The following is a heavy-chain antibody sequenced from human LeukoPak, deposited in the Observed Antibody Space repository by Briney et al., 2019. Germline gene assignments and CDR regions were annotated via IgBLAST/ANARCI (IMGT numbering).Heavy chain of an antibody. V-gene: IGHV1-18*04. CDR3: ARAGVEMATYYYAMDV. CDR1: GFTFTSYG. J-gene: IGHJ6*02. D-gene: IGHD5-24*01. Sequence: ASVKVSCKASGFTFTSYGFNWVRQAPGQGLEWMGWISAYSDNTNFAQKFQDRVTMTTDTSTSTAYMELRSLRSDDTAVYYCARAGVEMATYYYAMDVWGQGTTVTVSS. CDR2: ISAYSDNT.